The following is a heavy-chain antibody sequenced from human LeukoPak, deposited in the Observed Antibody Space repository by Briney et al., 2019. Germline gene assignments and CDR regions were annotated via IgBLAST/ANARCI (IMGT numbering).Heavy chain of an antibody. CDR1: GFTFSSYG. CDR2: IWYDGSNK. V-gene: IGHV3-33*01. D-gene: IGHD2-15*01. J-gene: IGHJ6*02. CDR3: AGPDCSGGSCYSAYYYYYGMVV. Sequence: GRSLRLSCAASGFTFSSYGMHWVRQAPGKGLEWVAVIWYDGSNKYYADSVKGRFTISRDNSKNTLYLQMNSLRAEDTAVYYCAGPDCSGGSCYSAYYYYYGMVVWGQGTTVTVSS.